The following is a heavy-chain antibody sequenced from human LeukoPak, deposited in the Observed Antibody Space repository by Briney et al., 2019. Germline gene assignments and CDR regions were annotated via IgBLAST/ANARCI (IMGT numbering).Heavy chain of an antibody. J-gene: IGHJ4*02. CDR1: GFSFSGST. CDR3: ASSLGPLTEY. V-gene: IGHV3-74*01. D-gene: IGHD3-16*01. Sequence: GGSLRLSCAASGFSFSGSTMHWVRQAPGKGLEWVSRINSDGSSTDYADSVKGRFTISRDNTKNTLYLQMNSLRAEDTAVYYCASSLGPLTEYWGQGTLVTVSS. CDR2: INSDGSST.